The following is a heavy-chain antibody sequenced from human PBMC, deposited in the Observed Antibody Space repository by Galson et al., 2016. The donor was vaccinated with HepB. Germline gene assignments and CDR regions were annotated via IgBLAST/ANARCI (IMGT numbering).Heavy chain of an antibody. CDR3: SLDFDN. Sequence: SLRLSCAASGFTFRGYAIHWVRQTSGKGLEWVGRLRGKANSYETTYSAAVKGRFTLPRDDSGNTEYLQMNSLKTDDTAVYYCSLDFDNWGQGTLVAVSS. J-gene: IGHJ4*02. CDR1: GFTFRGYA. V-gene: IGHV3-73*01. CDR2: LRGKANSYET.